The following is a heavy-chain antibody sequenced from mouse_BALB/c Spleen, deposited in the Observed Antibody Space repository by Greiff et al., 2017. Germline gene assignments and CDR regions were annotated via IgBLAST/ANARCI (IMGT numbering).Heavy chain of an antibody. CDR2: ISSGGST. V-gene: IGHV5-6-5*01. CDR1: GFTFSSYA. J-gene: IGHJ4*01. Sequence: EVQLQESGGGLVKPGGSLKLSCAASGFTFSSYAMSWVRQTPEKRLEWVASISSGGSTYYPDSVKGRFTISRDNARNILYLQMSSLRSEDTAMYYCATTVVATDYAMDYWGQGTSVTVSS. D-gene: IGHD1-1*01. CDR3: ATTVVATDYAMDY.